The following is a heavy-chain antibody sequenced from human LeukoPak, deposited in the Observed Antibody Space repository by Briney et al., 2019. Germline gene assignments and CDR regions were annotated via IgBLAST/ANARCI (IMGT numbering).Heavy chain of an antibody. CDR2: VYYSGST. J-gene: IGHJ4*02. Sequence: PSETLSLTCTVSGGSISGGGYYWSWIRQHPGKGLEWIGSVYYSGSTNYSPSLQGRVIISLDTSRNQFSLKLSSVTAADTAVYYCASGDNDPLFDYWGQGALVTVSS. D-gene: IGHD1-1*01. CDR1: GGSISGGGYY. CDR3: ASGDNDPLFDY. V-gene: IGHV4-31*03.